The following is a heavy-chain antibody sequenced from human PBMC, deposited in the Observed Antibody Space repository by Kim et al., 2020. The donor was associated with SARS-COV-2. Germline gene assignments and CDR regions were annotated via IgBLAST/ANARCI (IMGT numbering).Heavy chain of an antibody. CDR2: IYPGDSDT. CDR3: ASSHRDYYYGMDV. Sequence: GESLKISCKGSGYSFTSYWIGWVRQMPGKGLEWMGIIYPGDSDTRYSPSFQGQVTISADKSISTAYLQWSSLKASDTAMYYCASSHRDYYYGMDVWGQGTTVTVSS. CDR1: GYSFTSYW. V-gene: IGHV5-51*01. J-gene: IGHJ6*02.